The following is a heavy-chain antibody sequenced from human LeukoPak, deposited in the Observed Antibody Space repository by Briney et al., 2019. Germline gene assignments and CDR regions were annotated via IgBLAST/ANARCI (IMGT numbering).Heavy chain of an antibody. D-gene: IGHD3-3*01. Sequence: LSCAASGFTFSGYAMSWVRQAPGKGLEWVSAISGSGGNTYYAASVKGRFTLSRDNSKNTLYLQMTSLRAEDTAIYFCAKDRYDFWSGYPPPYYFDYWGQGTLVAVSS. J-gene: IGHJ4*02. CDR1: GFTFSGYA. CDR2: ISGSGGNT. CDR3: AKDRYDFWSGYPPPYYFDY. V-gene: IGHV3-23*01.